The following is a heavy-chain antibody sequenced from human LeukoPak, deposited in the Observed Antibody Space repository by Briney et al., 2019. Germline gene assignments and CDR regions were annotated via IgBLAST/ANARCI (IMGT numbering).Heavy chain of an antibody. Sequence: ASVKVSCKASGYTFTSYDINWVRQATGQGLEWMGWMNPNSGNTGYAQKFQGRVTMTRNTSISTAYMEQSSLRSEDTAVYYCARHLLWFGELAYDYWGQGTLVTVSS. D-gene: IGHD3-10*01. CDR1: GYTFTSYD. V-gene: IGHV1-8*01. CDR3: ARHLLWFGELAYDY. CDR2: MNPNSGNT. J-gene: IGHJ4*02.